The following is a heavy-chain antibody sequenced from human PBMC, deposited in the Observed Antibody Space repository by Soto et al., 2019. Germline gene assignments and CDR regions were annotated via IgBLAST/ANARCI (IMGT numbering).Heavy chain of an antibody. D-gene: IGHD5-18*01. CDR1: GFTFSGSA. V-gene: IGHV3-73*01. J-gene: IGHJ6*02. CDR3: TRQSRGYSYGYYYYYGMDV. CDR2: IRSKANSYPT. Sequence: LRLSCAASGFTFSGSAMHWVRQASGEGLEWVGRIRSKANSYPTAYAASVKARFTISRDDSKNTAYLQMNSLRTEDTAVYYCTRQSRGYSYGYYYYYGMDVWGQGTTVTVSS.